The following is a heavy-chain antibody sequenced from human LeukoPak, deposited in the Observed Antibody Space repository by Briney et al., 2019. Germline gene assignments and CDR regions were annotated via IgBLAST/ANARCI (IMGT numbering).Heavy chain of an antibody. V-gene: IGHV4-34*01. CDR2: INHSGST. J-gene: IGHJ4*02. CDR3: ARDAPGRAVAGNDY. CDR1: GGSFSGYY. Sequence: PSETLSLTCAVYGGSFSGYYWSWIRQPPGKGLEWIGEINHSGSTNYNPSLTSRVTISVDTSKNQFSLKLSSVTAADTAVYYCARDAPGRAVAGNDYWGQGTLVTASS. D-gene: IGHD6-19*01.